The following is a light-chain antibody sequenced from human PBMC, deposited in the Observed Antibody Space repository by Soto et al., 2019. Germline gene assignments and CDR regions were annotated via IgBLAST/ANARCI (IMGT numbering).Light chain of an antibody. V-gene: IGLV2-14*01. CDR1: SSDVGGYGY. Sequence: QSVLTQPASVSGSPGQSITISCTGSSSDVGGYGYVSWYQQHPGKAPELIIYEVTKRPSGVSRRFSGSKSVNTASLTISGLQADDEAAYYCTSYTNTSLLRTVFGTGTKVTVL. J-gene: IGLJ1*01. CDR2: EVT. CDR3: TSYTNTSLLRTV.